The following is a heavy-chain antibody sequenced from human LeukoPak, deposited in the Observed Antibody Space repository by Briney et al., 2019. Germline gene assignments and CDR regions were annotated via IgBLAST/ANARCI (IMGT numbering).Heavy chain of an antibody. CDR3: AKDPGVVPAASYFDY. CDR2: ISGSGGST. V-gene: IGHV3-23*01. CDR1: GFTFSSYA. J-gene: IGHJ4*02. Sequence: GGSLRRSCAASGFTFSSYAMSWVRQAPGKGLEWVSAISGSGGSTYYADSVKGRFTISRDNSKNTLYLQMNSLRAEDTAVYYCAKDPGVVPAASYFDYWGQGTLVTVSS. D-gene: IGHD2-2*01.